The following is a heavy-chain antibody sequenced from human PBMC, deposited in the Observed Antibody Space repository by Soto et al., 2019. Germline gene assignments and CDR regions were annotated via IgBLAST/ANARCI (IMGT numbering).Heavy chain of an antibody. Sequence: QVQLVQSGAEVKKPGSSVKVSCKASGGTFSSYAISWVRQAPGQGLEWMGGIIPIFGTANYAQKFQGRVMITVYESTSTDYMEQSSLRSEDTAVYYCARDDPGIAAAGTDPYYYGMDVWGQGTTVTDSS. CDR2: IIPIFGTA. CDR3: ARDDPGIAAAGTDPYYYGMDV. V-gene: IGHV1-69*01. D-gene: IGHD6-13*01. CDR1: GGTFSSYA. J-gene: IGHJ6*02.